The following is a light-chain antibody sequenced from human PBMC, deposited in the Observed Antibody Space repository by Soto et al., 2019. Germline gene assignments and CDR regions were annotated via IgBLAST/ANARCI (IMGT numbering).Light chain of an antibody. CDR3: CSYGGRSTDV. CDR1: SSDVWSYNL. V-gene: IGLV2-23*01. CDR2: EGS. J-gene: IGLJ1*01. Sequence: QSALTQPASVSGSPGQSITISCTGTSSDVWSYNLVSWYQHHPGKAPKVIIYEGSKRPSGVSHRFSASRSANTASLTISGLQADDEADYYCCSYGGRSTDVFGTGTKLTVL.